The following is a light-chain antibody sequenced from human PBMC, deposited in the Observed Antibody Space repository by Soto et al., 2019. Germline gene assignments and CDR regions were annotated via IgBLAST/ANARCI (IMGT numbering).Light chain of an antibody. CDR2: DVS. CDR1: SSDVGSYNR. CDR3: SSYTTSSTYV. V-gene: IGLV2-18*02. J-gene: IGLJ1*01. Sequence: QSVLTQPPSVSGSXGQSVAISCTGTSSDVGSYNRVSWYQQPPGTAPKLMIYDVSNRPSGVPDRFSGSKSGNTASLTISGLQAEDEADYYCSSYTTSSTYVFGTGTKVTVL.